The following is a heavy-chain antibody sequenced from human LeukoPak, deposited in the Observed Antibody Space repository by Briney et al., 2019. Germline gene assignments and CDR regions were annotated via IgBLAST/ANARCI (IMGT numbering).Heavy chain of an antibody. CDR1: GGSISSYY. D-gene: IGHD3-10*01. Sequence: SETLSLTCTVSGGSISSYYWSWIRQPPGKGLEWIGYIYCSGSTNYNPSLKSRVTISVDTSKNQFSLKLSSVTAADTAVYYCARGLRMVRGVITWFDPWGQGTLVTVSS. CDR3: ARGLRMVRGVITWFDP. V-gene: IGHV4-59*01. CDR2: IYCSGST. J-gene: IGHJ5*02.